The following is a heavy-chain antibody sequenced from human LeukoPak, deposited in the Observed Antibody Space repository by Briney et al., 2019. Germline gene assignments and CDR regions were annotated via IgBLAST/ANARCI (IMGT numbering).Heavy chain of an antibody. CDR2: INPNSGGT. J-gene: IGHJ4*02. D-gene: IGHD6-13*01. CDR3: ARVIGSSWTPADY. Sequence: ASVKVSCKASGYTFTGYYMHWVRQAPGQGLEWMGWINPNSGGTNYAQKFQGRVTMTRDTSISTAYMELSGLRSDDTAVYYCARVIGSSWTPADYWGQGTLVTVSS. V-gene: IGHV1-2*02. CDR1: GYTFTGYY.